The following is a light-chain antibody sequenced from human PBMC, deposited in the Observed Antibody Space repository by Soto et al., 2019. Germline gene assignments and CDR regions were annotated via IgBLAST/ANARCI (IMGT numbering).Light chain of an antibody. V-gene: IGKV3-20*01. CDR3: QQYGSSPPWYT. CDR2: GAS. CDR1: QSVSSSD. Sequence: EIVLTQSPGTLSLSPGERATLSCRASQSVSSSDLAWYQQKPGQAPRLLIYGASSRATGIPDRFSGSGSGTDFTLTISRLEPEDFAVYYCQQYGSSPPWYTFGQGTKLEIK. J-gene: IGKJ2*01.